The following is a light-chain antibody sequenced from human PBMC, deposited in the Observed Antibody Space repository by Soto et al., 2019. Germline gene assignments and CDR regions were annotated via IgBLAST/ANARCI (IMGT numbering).Light chain of an antibody. CDR3: QSYDSSLSGSV. CDR2: GNN. CDR1: SSNIGAGYD. J-gene: IGLJ2*01. V-gene: IGLV1-40*01. Sequence: QSVLTQPLSVSGAPGQRVTISCTGSSSNIGAGYDVHWYQQLPGTAPKLLIYGNNNRPSGVPDRFSGSKSGASASLAITGLQAEDEADYYCQSYDSSLSGSVFGGGTKVTVL.